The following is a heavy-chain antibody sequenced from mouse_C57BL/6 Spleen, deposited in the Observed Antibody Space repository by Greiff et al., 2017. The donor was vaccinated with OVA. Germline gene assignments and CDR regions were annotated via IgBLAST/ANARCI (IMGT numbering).Heavy chain of an antibody. D-gene: IGHD4-1*01. Sequence: QVQLKQSGAELVMPGASVKLSCKASGYTFTSYWMHWVKQRPGRGLEWIGEIDPSDGYTNYNQKFKGKSTLTVDKSSSTAYMQLSSLTSEDSAVYYCARDWEYFDYWGQGTTLTVSS. CDR2: IDPSDGYT. CDR3: ARDWEYFDY. CDR1: GYTFTSYW. V-gene: IGHV1-69*01. J-gene: IGHJ2*01.